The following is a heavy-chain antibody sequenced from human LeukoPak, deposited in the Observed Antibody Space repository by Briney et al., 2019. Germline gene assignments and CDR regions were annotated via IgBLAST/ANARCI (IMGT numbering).Heavy chain of an antibody. Sequence: GGSLRLSCAASGFTFSSYATSWVRQAPGKGLEWVSAISGSGGSTYYADSVKGRFTISRDNSKNTLYLQMNSLRAEDTAVYYCAKGVYCSSTSCLVYFDYWGQGTLVTVSS. CDR2: ISGSGGST. D-gene: IGHD2-2*01. CDR1: GFTFSSYA. V-gene: IGHV3-23*01. CDR3: AKGVYCSSTSCLVYFDY. J-gene: IGHJ4*02.